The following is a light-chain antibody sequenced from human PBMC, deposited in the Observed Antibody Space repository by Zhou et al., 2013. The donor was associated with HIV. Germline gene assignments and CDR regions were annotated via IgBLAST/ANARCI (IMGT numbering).Light chain of an antibody. CDR2: HVS. V-gene: IGKV1-39*01. CDR3: QQTYSVHVT. CDR1: LNIRKS. J-gene: IGKJ4*01. Sequence: DIQMTQSPSSLSASVGDRVTISCRASLNIRKSLNWYQHKPGQTPKLLIYHVSSLQNGVTPRFNGSGSGTDFTLTIGSLQPEDFATYYCQQTYSVHVTFGAGT.